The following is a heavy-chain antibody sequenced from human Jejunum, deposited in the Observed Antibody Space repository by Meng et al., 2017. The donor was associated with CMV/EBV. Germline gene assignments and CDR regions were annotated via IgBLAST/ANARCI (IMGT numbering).Heavy chain of an antibody. CDR3: ARGESRGYYYFDY. CDR2: ISPSGNI. CDR1: GDSISNYF. V-gene: IGHV4-4*07. Sequence: QVHLQESGPGLGRLSETLSLTCSVSGDSISNYFWSWIRKPAGKKLEWIGRISPSGNINYIPSLKGRVTMSLDTSNNQIFLKLTSVTAADTALYYCARGESRGYYYFDYWGQGILVTVFS. J-gene: IGHJ4*02. D-gene: IGHD3-22*01.